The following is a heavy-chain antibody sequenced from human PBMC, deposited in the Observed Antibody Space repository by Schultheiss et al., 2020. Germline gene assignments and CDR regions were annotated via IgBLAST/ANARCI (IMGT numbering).Heavy chain of an antibody. D-gene: IGHD2-15*01. CDR1: GLTLSNYG. CDR2: MWYGASNK. J-gene: IGHJ4*02. V-gene: IGHV3-33*01. CDR3: AREPEGYCSGGSCYSQVDY. Sequence: GGSLRLSCVASGLTLSNYGVHWVRQAPGKGLEWVAVMWYGASNKKYADSVRGRFAISRDNAKNSLYLQMNTLRAEDTAVYYCAREPEGYCSGGSCYSQVDYWGQGTLVTVSS.